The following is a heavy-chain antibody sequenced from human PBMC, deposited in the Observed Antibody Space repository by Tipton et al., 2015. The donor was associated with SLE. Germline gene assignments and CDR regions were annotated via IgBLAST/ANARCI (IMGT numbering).Heavy chain of an antibody. D-gene: IGHD4-23*01. Sequence: TLSLTCTVSGGSISSGNYYWSWIRQPAGKGLEWIERMYTSGSAKYNPSLKSRVTISVDTSKNQFSLKLSSVTAADTAVYYCASGGGFYFDYWGQGTLVTVSS. J-gene: IGHJ4*02. CDR3: ASGGGFYFDY. CDR2: MYTSGSA. CDR1: GGSISSGNYY. V-gene: IGHV4-61*02.